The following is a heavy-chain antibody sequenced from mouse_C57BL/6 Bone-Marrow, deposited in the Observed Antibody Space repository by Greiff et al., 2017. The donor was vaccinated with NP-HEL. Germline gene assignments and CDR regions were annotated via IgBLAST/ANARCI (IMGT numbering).Heavy chain of an antibody. Sequence: DVKLVESGGGLVQPGGSLKLSCAASGFTFSDYYMYWVRQTPEKRLEWVAYISNGGGSTYYPDTVKGRFTISRDNAKNTLYLQMSRLKSEDTAMYYCARQGDYDDYFDYWGQGTTLTVSS. CDR2: ISNGGGST. V-gene: IGHV5-12*01. J-gene: IGHJ2*01. CDR1: GFTFSDYY. D-gene: IGHD2-4*01. CDR3: ARQGDYDDYFDY.